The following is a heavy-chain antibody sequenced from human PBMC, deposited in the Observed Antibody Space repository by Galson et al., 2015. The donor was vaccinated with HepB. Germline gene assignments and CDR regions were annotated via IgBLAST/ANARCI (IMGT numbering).Heavy chain of an antibody. V-gene: IGHV3-23*01. Sequence: SLRLSCAASGVTFSSYAMGWVRQAPGEGLRWVSGITGSGDRTHYADYVMGRFTISRDNSKNTLYLQMNSLRAEDTAVYYCATREPDYWGQGTLVTVSS. D-gene: IGHD1-14*01. CDR3: ATREPDY. CDR1: GVTFSSYA. CDR2: ITGSGDRT. J-gene: IGHJ4*02.